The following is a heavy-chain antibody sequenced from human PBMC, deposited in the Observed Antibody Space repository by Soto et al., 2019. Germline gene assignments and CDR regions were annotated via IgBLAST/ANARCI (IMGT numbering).Heavy chain of an antibody. CDR1: GFSLTTSTVA. D-gene: IGHD1-1*01. CDR2: IYGSEVK. V-gene: IGHV2-5*01. J-gene: IGHJ4*02. Sequence: QITLKESGPTLVKPTQPLTLTCTFSGFSLTTSTVAVGWIRQPPGKALEGLAIIYGSEVKFYIPSPKSSLTITKDTATNQVVLTMTTMDPVDTATYYCARRYDTYYFDSWGQGTLVTVSS. CDR3: ARRYDTYYFDS.